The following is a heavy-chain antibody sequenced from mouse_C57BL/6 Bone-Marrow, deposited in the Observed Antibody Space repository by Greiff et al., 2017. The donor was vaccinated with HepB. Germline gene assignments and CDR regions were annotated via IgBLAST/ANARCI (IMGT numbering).Heavy chain of an antibody. CDR2: ISSGGSYT. D-gene: IGHD2-4*01. J-gene: IGHJ2*01. V-gene: IGHV5-6*02. CDR1: GFTFSSYG. CDR3: ASPIYYDYDGDYFDY. Sequence: EVMLVESGGDLVKPGGSLKLSCAASGFTFSSYGMSWVRQTPDKRLEWVATISSGGSYTYYPDSVKGRFPISRDNAKNTLYLQMSSLKSEDTAMYYCASPIYYDYDGDYFDYWGQGTTLTVSS.